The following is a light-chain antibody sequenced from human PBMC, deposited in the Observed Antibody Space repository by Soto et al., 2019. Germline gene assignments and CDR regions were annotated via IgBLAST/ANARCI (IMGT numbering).Light chain of an antibody. J-gene: IGKJ4*01. CDR2: AAS. V-gene: IGKV3-15*01. Sequence: EIVLTQSPGTLSLSPGERATLSCRASQSVGSSYLAWYQQKPGQAPRVLIYAASTRATGVSARFSGSGSGTEFTLTISSLQSEDFTIYYCQYYNNWLATFGGGTKVDIK. CDR3: QYYNNWLAT. CDR1: QSVGSSY.